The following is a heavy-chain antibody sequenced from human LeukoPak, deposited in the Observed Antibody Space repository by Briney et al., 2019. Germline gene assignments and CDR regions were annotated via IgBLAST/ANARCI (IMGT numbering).Heavy chain of an antibody. J-gene: IGHJ5*02. V-gene: IGHV1-18*01. D-gene: IGHD1-26*01. CDR1: GYTFTSYG. Sequence: ASVKVSCKASGYTFTSYGISWVRQAPGQGLEWMGWISAYNGNTNYAQKLQGRVTMTTDTSTSTAYMELRSLRSDDTAVYHCARNGQWELANWFDPWGQGTLVTVSS. CDR3: ARNGQWELANWFDP. CDR2: ISAYNGNT.